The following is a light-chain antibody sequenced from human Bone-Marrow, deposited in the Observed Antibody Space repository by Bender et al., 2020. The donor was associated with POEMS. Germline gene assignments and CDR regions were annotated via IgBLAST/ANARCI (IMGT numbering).Light chain of an antibody. J-gene: IGLJ2*01. CDR2: EGS. V-gene: IGLV2-14*01. CDR3: CSYTSSNTRV. Sequence: QSALTQPASVSGSPGQSITISCTGTTSDVGAYDYVSWYQQHPGKTPKLIIYEGSKRPSGVSSRFSGSKSGDTASLTISGLQAEDEADYYCCSYTSSNTRVFGGGTKLTVL. CDR1: TSDVGAYDY.